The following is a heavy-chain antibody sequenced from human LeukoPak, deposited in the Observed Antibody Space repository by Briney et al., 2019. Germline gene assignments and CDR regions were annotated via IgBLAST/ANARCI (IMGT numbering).Heavy chain of an antibody. CDR3: AKDVHSGYDFDYYYGMYV. CDR1: GFTFSSYG. D-gene: IGHD5-12*01. J-gene: IGHJ6*04. CDR2: ISYDGSNK. Sequence: QPGGSLRLSCAASGFTFSSYGMHWVRQAPGKGLEWVAVISYDGSNKYYADSVKGRFTISRENSKKTLYLQMNSLRAEDTAVYYCAKDVHSGYDFDYYYGMYVWGKGTTVTVSS. V-gene: IGHV3-30*18.